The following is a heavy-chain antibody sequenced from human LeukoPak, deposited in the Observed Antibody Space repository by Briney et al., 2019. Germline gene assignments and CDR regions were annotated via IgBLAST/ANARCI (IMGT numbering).Heavy chain of an antibody. D-gene: IGHD6-19*01. CDR3: ARDVGIAVAGGLSNY. V-gene: IGHV3-7*01. CDR2: IKQDASEK. J-gene: IGHJ4*02. CDR1: GFTFSSYW. Sequence: RTGGSLRLSCAASGFTFSSYWMSWVRQAPGKGLEWVANIKQDASEKYYVDSVKGRFTISRDNAKNSLYLQMNSLRAEDTAVYYCARDVGIAVAGGLSNYWGQGTLVTVSS.